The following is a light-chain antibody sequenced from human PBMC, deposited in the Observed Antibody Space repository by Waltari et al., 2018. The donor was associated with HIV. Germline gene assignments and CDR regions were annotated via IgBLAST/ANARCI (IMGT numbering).Light chain of an antibody. CDR2: EVS. V-gene: IGLV2-14*01. J-gene: IGLJ3*02. CDR3: SSYTSSSTWV. Sequence: QSALTQPASVSGSPGQSITISCTGTSSDVGGYNYVSWYQQHPGKAPKLMIYEVSNRPSWVSNRFTGSKSGNTASLTISGLQAEGEADYYCSSYTSSSTWVFGGGTKLTVL. CDR1: SSDVGGYNY.